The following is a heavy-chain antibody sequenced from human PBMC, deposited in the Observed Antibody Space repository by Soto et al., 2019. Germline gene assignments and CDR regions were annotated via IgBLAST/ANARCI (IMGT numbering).Heavy chain of an antibody. CDR1: GYTLTELS. Sequence: VSVKVSCKVSGYTLTELSMHWVRQAPGKGLEWMGGFDPEDGETIYAQKFQGRVTMTEDTSTDTAYMELSSLRSEDTAVYYCATDRGSLNSGAFDIWGQGTMVTVSS. D-gene: IGHD3-16*01. V-gene: IGHV1-24*01. CDR3: ATDRGSLNSGAFDI. J-gene: IGHJ3*02. CDR2: FDPEDGET.